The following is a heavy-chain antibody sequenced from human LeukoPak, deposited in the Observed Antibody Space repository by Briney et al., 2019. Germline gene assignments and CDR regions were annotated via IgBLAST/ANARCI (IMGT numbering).Heavy chain of an antibody. CDR2: INQDGSEK. V-gene: IGHV3-7*01. J-gene: IGHJ6*04. CDR3: AELGITMIGGV. D-gene: IGHD3-10*02. Sequence: GGSLRLSCAASGFTFTTYWMSWVRQDPGKGLEWVANINQDGSEKYFVDSVKGRFTISRDNAKNSLYLQMNSLRAEDTAVYYCAELGITMIGGVWGKGTTVTISS. CDR1: GFTFTTYW.